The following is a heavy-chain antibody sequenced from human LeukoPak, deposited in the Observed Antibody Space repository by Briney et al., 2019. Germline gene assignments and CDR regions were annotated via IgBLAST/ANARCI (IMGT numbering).Heavy chain of an antibody. D-gene: IGHD2-21*02. V-gene: IGHV4-59*01. CDR1: GGSISSYY. CDR2: IYYSGST. CDR3: ARERTWAYCGGDCKEDAFDI. Sequence: SETLSLTCTVSGGSISSYYWSWIRQPPGKVLEWIGYIYYSGSTNYNPSLKSRVTISVDTSKNQFSLKLSSVTAADTAVYYCARERTWAYCGGDCKEDAFDIWGQGTMVTVSS. J-gene: IGHJ3*02.